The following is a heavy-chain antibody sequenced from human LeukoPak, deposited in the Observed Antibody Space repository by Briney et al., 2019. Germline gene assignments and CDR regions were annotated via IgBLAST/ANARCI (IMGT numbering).Heavy chain of an antibody. J-gene: IGHJ5*02. CDR3: ARGYSSGWSNWFDP. V-gene: IGHV4-59*01. Sequence: PSETLSLTCTVSGGSISSYYWSWIRQPPGKGLERIGYIYYSGSTNYNPSLKSRVTISVDTSKNQFSLKLSSVTAADTAVYYCARGYSSGWSNWFDPWGQGTLVTVSS. CDR2: IYYSGST. D-gene: IGHD6-19*01. CDR1: GGSISSYY.